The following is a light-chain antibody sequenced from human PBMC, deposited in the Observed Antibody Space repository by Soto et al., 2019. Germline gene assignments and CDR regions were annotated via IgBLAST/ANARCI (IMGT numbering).Light chain of an antibody. CDR2: AAS. J-gene: IGKJ2*01. Sequence: DIQMTQSPSSLSASVGDRVTITCRASQSISSYLNWYQQKPGKAPKLLIYAASSLQSGVTSRFSGSGSGTDFTLTISSLQPEDFATYYSQQSYSTPYPFGQGTKLEIK. V-gene: IGKV1-39*01. CDR3: QQSYSTPYP. CDR1: QSISSY.